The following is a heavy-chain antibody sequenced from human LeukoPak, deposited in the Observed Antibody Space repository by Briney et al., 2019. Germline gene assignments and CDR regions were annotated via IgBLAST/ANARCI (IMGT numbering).Heavy chain of an antibody. J-gene: IGHJ3*02. V-gene: IGHV4-4*07. CDR2: IYTSGST. D-gene: IGHD6-19*01. Sequence: SETLSLTCTVSGGSISSYYWSWIRQPAGKGLEWIGRIYTSGSTNYNPSLKSRVTMSVDTSKNQFSLKLSSVTAADTAVYYCARGPPYLDPGIAVAEWVTAFDIWGQGTMVTVSS. CDR1: GGSISSYY. CDR3: ARGPPYLDPGIAVAEWVTAFDI.